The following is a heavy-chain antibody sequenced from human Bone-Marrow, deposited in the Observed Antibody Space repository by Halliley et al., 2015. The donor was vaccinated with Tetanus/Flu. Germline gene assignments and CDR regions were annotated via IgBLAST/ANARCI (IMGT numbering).Heavy chain of an antibody. J-gene: IGHJ5*02. Sequence: LGTYWMHWVRQGPGKGPEWVARIGGEGSSPSYADSVKGRFTISRDTAKNMVYLEMSSLRAEDTGVYYCARVERWFDPW. V-gene: IGHV3-74*01. CDR3: ARVERWFDP. CDR2: IGGEGSSP. CDR1: LGTYW.